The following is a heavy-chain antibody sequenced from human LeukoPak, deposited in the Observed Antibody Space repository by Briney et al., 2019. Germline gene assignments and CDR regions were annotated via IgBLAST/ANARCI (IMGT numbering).Heavy chain of an antibody. J-gene: IGHJ4*02. D-gene: IGHD2/OR15-2a*01. CDR3: VSFYETY. CDR2: INSDGSWT. V-gene: IGHV3-74*01. CDR1: GNYW. Sequence: PPGGSLRLSCAVSGNYWMHWVRQAPGKGLVWVSHINSDGSWTSYADSVKGRFTISKDNAKNTVYLQMNSLRAEGTAVYYCVSFYETYWGRGTLVTVSS.